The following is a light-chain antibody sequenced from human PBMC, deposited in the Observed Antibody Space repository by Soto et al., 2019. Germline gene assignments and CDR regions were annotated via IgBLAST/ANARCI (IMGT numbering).Light chain of an antibody. CDR2: DAS. CDR1: HFVGNS. J-gene: IGKJ1*01. Sequence: EIVLPQSPGTLSMSPGDGATLSCRASHFVGNSLAWYHQKPGQAPRLLIYDASDRATGIPGRFSGSGSGTEFTLTISSLQSEDFGVYYCQQYNNWPRTVGQGTKGDIK. CDR3: QQYNNWPRT. V-gene: IGKV3D-15*01.